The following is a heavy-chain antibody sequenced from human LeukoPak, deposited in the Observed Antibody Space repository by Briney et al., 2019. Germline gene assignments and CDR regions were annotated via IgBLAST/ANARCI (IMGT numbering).Heavy chain of an antibody. J-gene: IGHJ3*01. CDR1: GGSISSYF. CDR3: ATSVGYHGSKNAFDV. V-gene: IGHV4-59*08. CDR2: THYSGST. Sequence: PSETLSLTCSVSGGSISSYFWTWIRQPPGKRLEWIGNTHYSGSTNYNPSLKGRVSISLDTSKNGFCLELTSVTAADTAVYYCATSVGYHGSKNAFDVWGLGTMVTVSS. D-gene: IGHD2-15*01.